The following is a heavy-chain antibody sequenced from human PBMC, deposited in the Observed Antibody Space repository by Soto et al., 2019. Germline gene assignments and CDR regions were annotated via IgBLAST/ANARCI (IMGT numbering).Heavy chain of an antibody. CDR2: INHSGST. CDR3: ARGSNVLLWFGELSPFDY. CDR1: GGSFSGYY. D-gene: IGHD3-10*01. Sequence: SETLSLTCAVYGGSFSGYYWSWIRQPPGKGLELIGEINHSGSTNYNPSLKSRVTISVDTSRNQFSLKLSSVNAADTAVYYCARGSNVLLWFGELSPFDYWGQGTLVTVSS. V-gene: IGHV4-34*01. J-gene: IGHJ4*02.